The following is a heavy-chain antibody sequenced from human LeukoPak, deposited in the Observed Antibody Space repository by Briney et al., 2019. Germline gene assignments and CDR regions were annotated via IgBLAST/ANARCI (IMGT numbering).Heavy chain of an antibody. CDR2: INHSGRT. Sequence: PSETLSLTCAVYGGSFSGYYWSCIRQPPGKGLEWIGEINHSGRTNYNPSLKSRVTISVDTSRNHFSLKLSSVTAADTAVYYCARVNIVAGWFDPWGQGTPATVSS. V-gene: IGHV4-34*01. CDR1: GGSFSGYY. D-gene: IGHD6-13*01. CDR3: ARVNIVAGWFDP. J-gene: IGHJ5*02.